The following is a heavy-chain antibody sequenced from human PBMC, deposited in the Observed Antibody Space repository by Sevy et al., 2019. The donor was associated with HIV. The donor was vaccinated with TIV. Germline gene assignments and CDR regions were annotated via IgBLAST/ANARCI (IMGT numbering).Heavy chain of an antibody. V-gene: IGHV3-30*01. D-gene: IGHD3-22*01. J-gene: IGHJ3*02. CDR2: ISYEGSNK. CDR1: GFTFSSYA. CDR3: ARDSNYYDSSGYYRGAAFDI. Sequence: GGCLRLSCAASGFTFSSYAMHWVRQAPGKGLEWVAVISYEGSNKYYADSVKGRFTISRDNSKNTLYLQMNSLRAEDTAVYYCARDSNYYDSSGYYRGAAFDIWGQGTMVTVSS.